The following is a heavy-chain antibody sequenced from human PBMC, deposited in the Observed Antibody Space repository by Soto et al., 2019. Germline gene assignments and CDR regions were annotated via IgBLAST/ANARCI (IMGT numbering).Heavy chain of an antibody. CDR3: ARDLMPNDRGLGDLAY. J-gene: IGHJ4*02. V-gene: IGHV3-21*06. CDR1: GFTFNKYS. D-gene: IGHD3-22*01. CDR2: ITSKTGDQ. Sequence: PGGSLRLSCAASGFTFNKYSTNWVRQAPGKGLEWVSSITSKTGDQYYADSVKGRFIISRDNTKNSLSLQVTSLRDEDTAVYYCARDLMPNDRGLGDLAYWGQGTLVTVSS.